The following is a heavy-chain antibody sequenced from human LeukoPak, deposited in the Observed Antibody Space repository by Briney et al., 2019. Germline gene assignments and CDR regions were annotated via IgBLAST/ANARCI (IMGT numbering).Heavy chain of an antibody. CDR3: ARDPRWLTPDCTSTSCYENYFDP. V-gene: IGHV4-38-2*02. CDR1: GYSTSSGYQ. Sequence: SETLSLTCGVPGYSTSSGYQWAWIRQSPGKGLEWIRSIYHSGSAHYNPSLKSRVTISVETSKNQFSLNMYSVTAADTAVYYCARDPRWLTPDCTSTSCYENYFDPWGQGTLVTVSS. J-gene: IGHJ5*02. CDR2: IYHSGSA. D-gene: IGHD2-2*01.